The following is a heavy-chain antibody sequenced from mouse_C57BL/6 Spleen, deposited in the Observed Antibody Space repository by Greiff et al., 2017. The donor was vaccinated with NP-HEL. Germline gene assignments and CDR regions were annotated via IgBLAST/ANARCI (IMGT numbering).Heavy chain of an antibody. J-gene: IGHJ2*01. CDR1: GYTFTNYW. CDR3: ARKDGPYYFDY. V-gene: IGHV1-63*01. CDR2: IYPGGGYT. Sequence: QVQLQQSGAELVRPGTSVKMSCKASGYTFTNYWIGWAKQRPGHGLEWIGDIYPGGGYTNYNEKFKGKATLTANKSSSTAYMQFSSLTSEDSAIYYCARKDGPYYFDYWGQGTTLTVSS. D-gene: IGHD1-2*01.